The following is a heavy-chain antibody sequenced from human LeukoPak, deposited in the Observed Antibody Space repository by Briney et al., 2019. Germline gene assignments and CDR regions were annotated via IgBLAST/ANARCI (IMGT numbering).Heavy chain of an antibody. Sequence: GGSLRLSCAASGFTFSIYGMHWVRQAPGKGLEWVAFIRNDESNKYYTDSVKRRFTISRDNSNNTLYLQMNSQRAEDTAVYFCAKGNPNDYWGQGTLVTVSS. CDR1: GFTFSIYG. J-gene: IGHJ4*02. CDR3: AKGNPNDY. V-gene: IGHV3-30*02. D-gene: IGHD2/OR15-2a*01. CDR2: IRNDESNK.